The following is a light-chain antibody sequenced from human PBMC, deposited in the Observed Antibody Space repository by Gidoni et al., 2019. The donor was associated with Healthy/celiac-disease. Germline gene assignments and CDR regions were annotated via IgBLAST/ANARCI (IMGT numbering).Light chain of an antibody. Sequence: IALTQSPATRSVSPGERATLSCRASQGVSSNLAWYQQKPGQAPRLLIYGASTRATGIPARFSGSGSGTEFTLTISSLQSEDFAVYYCQQYNNWPPITFGQGTRLEIK. J-gene: IGKJ5*01. CDR1: QGVSSN. CDR3: QQYNNWPPIT. V-gene: IGKV3-15*01. CDR2: GAS.